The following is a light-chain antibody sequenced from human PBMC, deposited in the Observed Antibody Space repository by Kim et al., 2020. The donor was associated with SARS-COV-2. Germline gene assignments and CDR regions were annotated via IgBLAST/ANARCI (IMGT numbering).Light chain of an antibody. V-gene: IGKV1-39*01. CDR1: QSISSY. CDR2: AAS. Sequence: ASVGDRVTITCRASQSISSYLNWYQQKPGKAPKLLIYAASSLQSGVPSRFSGSGSGTDFTLTISSLQPEDFATYYWQQSYSTPWTFGQGTKVEIK. CDR3: QQSYSTPWT. J-gene: IGKJ1*01.